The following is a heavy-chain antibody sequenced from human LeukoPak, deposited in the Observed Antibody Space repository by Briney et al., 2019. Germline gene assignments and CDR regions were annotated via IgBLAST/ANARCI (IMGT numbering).Heavy chain of an antibody. D-gene: IGHD6-19*01. CDR1: GYTFTTYD. J-gene: IGHJ4*02. CDR2: MNPNSGNT. CDR3: ARDAAVAGTMFGFGY. Sequence: ASVKVSCKASGYTFTTYDINWVRQAPGQGLEWMGYMNPNSGNTGYAQKFQDRVTITTSISTSTAYMELSSLRSEDTAVYYCARDAAVAGTMFGFGYWGQGTLVTVSS. V-gene: IGHV1-8*03.